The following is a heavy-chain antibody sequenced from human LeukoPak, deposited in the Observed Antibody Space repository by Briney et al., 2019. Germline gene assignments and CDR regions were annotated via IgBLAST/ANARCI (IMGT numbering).Heavy chain of an antibody. D-gene: IGHD3-22*01. Sequence: GGPLRLSCAASGFTFSSYEMNWVRQAPGKGLEWVSYISFSGSTIYYADSVKGRFTISRDNAKNSLYVQMNSLRAEDTAVYYCARGGYYDSGGYYYVGYFHHWGQGTLVTVSS. CDR1: GFTFSSYE. V-gene: IGHV3-48*03. CDR2: ISFSGSTI. J-gene: IGHJ1*01. CDR3: ARGGYYDSGGYYYVGYFHH.